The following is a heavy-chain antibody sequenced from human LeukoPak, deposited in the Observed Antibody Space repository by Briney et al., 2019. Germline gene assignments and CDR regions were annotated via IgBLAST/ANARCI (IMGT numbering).Heavy chain of an antibody. D-gene: IGHD3-10*01. Sequence: SETLSLTCAVSGGSISSGGYSWSWIRQPPGKGLEWIGYIYHSGSTYYNPSLKSRVTISVDRSKNQFSLKLSSVTAADTAVYYCARAAFGELSFDYWGQGTLVTVSS. V-gene: IGHV4-30-2*01. CDR1: GGSISSGGYS. J-gene: IGHJ4*02. CDR3: ARAAFGELSFDY. CDR2: IYHSGST.